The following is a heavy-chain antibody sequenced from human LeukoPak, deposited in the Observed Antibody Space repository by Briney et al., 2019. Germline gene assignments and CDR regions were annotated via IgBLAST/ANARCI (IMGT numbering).Heavy chain of an antibody. Sequence: GGSLRLSCAASGFTFSSYGMHWVRQAPGKGLEWVAVISYDGSNKYYADSVKGRFTISRDNSKNTLYLQMNSLRAEDTAVYYCAKGLAQWFGEPFDYWGQGILVTVSS. D-gene: IGHD3-10*01. CDR3: AKGLAQWFGEPFDY. CDR2: ISYDGSNK. CDR1: GFTFSSYG. V-gene: IGHV3-30*18. J-gene: IGHJ4*02.